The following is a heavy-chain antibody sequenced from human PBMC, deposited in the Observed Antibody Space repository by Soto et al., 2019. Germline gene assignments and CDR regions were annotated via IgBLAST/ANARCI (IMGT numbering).Heavy chain of an antibody. Sequence: SETLSLTCTVSGGSISSGGYYWSWIRQHPGKGLEWIGYIYYSGSTYYNPSLKSRVTISVDTSKNQFSLKLSSVTAADTAVYYCARDGGNYVDYWGQGTLVTVSS. CDR1: GGSISSGGYY. CDR3: ARDGGNYVDY. CDR2: IYYSGST. J-gene: IGHJ4*02. D-gene: IGHD1-26*01. V-gene: IGHV4-31*03.